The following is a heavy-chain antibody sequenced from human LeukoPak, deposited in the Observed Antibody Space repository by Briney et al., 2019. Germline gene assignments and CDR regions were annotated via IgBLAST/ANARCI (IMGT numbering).Heavy chain of an antibody. CDR1: GDSISSRNW. D-gene: IGHD2-2*01. J-gene: IGHJ5*02. V-gene: IGHV4-4*02. CDR3: ARHRILGYCSSTSCYDLGWFDP. CDR2: ISHTGST. Sequence: SETLSLTCAVSGDSISSRNWWTWVRQPPGKGLEWIGEISHTGSTDYNPSPKSRVTMSVDKSKNQFSLKLSSVTAADTAVYYCARHRILGYCSSTSCYDLGWFDPWGQGTLVTVSS.